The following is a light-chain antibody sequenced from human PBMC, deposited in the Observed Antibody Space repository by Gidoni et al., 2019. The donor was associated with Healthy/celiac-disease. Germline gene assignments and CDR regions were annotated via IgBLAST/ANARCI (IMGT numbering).Light chain of an antibody. Sequence: IRLTQSPSSLSASTGDRVTITCRASQGISSYLAWYQQKPGKAPKLLIYAAATLQSGVPSRFSGSGSGTDFTLTISCLQSEDFATYYCQQYYSYPLTFGGGTKVEIK. V-gene: IGKV1-8*01. J-gene: IGKJ4*01. CDR3: QQYYSYPLT. CDR2: AAA. CDR1: QGISSY.